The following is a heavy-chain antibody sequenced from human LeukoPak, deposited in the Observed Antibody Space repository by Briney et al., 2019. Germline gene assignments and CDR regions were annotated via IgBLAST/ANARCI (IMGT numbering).Heavy chain of an antibody. V-gene: IGHV1-2*06. J-gene: IGHJ4*02. D-gene: IGHD3-3*01. CDR3: ARPTGDYDAGSGPNYNFDY. Sequence: ASVKVSCKASGYTLTAYYMHWVRQAPGQGLEWMGRMNPHTGTTSYEKKFQGRVTMTRDTSINTAYMELRNLRSDDTAVYYCARPTGDYDAGSGPNYNFDYWGQGTLVSVSS. CDR2: MNPHTGTT. CDR1: GYTLTAYY.